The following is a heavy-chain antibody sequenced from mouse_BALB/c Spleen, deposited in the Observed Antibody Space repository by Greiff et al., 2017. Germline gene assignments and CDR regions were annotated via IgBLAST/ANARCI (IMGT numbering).Heavy chain of an antibody. CDR2: ISSGGSYT. CDR1: GFTFSSYA. Sequence: EVQLVESGGGLVKPGGSLKLSCAASGFTFSSYAMSWVRQSPEKRLEWVAEISSGGSYTYYPDTVTGRFTISRDNAKNTLYLEMSSLRSEDTAMYYCARGYYGSSPPWFAYWGQGTLVTVSA. D-gene: IGHD1-1*01. CDR3: ARGYYGSSPPWFAY. J-gene: IGHJ3*01. V-gene: IGHV5-9-4*01.